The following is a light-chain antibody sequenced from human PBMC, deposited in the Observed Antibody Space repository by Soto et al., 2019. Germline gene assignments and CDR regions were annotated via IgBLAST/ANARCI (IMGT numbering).Light chain of an antibody. J-gene: IGLJ1*01. CDR2: DVS. CDR3: NSYTSSSTLPDV. Sequence: QSVLTQPASVSGSPGQSITISCTGTSSDVGGYNYVSWYQQHPGKAPKVMIYDVSNRPSGVSNRFSGSKSGNTASLTISGLQAEDEADYYCNSYTSSSTLPDVFGTGTKLTVL. V-gene: IGLV2-14*01. CDR1: SSDVGGYNY.